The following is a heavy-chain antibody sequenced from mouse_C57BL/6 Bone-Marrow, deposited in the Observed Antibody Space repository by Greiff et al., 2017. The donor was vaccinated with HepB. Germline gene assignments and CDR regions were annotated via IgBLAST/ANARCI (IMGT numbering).Heavy chain of an antibody. D-gene: IGHD1-1*01. V-gene: IGHV1-54*01. J-gene: IGHJ2*01. CDR1: GYAFTNYL. CDR3: GITTVVTSFDY. Sequence: QVQLKESGAELVRPGTSVKVSCKASGYAFTNYLIEWVKQRPGQGLEWIGVINPGSGGTNYNEKFKGKATLTADKSSSTAYMQLSSLTSEDSAVYFCGITTVVTSFDYWGQGTTLTVSS. CDR2: INPGSGGT.